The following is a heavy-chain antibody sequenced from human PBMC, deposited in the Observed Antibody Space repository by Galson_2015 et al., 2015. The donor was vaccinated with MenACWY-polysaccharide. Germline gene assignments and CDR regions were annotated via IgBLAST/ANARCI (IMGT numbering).Heavy chain of an antibody. V-gene: IGHV3-11*01. J-gene: IGHJ6*02. Sequence: SLRLSCAASGFSLGACYMSWIRQAPGKGLEWLSYISKSGDSTYYADSVKGRFTISRDNARNSLFLQLNSLEAEDTAIYYCARGHYGLDVWGQGTTVTVSS. CDR2: ISKSGDST. CDR1: GFSLGACY. CDR3: ARGHYGLDV.